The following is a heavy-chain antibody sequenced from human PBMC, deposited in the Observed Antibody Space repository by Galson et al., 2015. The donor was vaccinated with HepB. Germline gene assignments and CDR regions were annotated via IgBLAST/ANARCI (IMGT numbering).Heavy chain of an antibody. D-gene: IGHD5-24*01. Sequence: QSGAEVKKPGESLRISCKGSGYSFTSYWISWVRQMPGKGLEWMGRIDPSDSYTNYSPSFQGHVTISADKSISTAYLQWSSLKASDTAMYYCARLAHIEYYYYYGMDVWGQGTTVTVSS. CDR1: GYSFTSYW. CDR2: IDPSDSYT. CDR3: ARLAHIEYYYYYGMDV. J-gene: IGHJ6*02. V-gene: IGHV5-10-1*01.